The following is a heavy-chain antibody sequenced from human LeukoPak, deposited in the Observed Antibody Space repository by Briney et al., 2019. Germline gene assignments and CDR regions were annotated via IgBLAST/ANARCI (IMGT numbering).Heavy chain of an antibody. CDR1: GLSISSSSYY. CDR3: AGYHYDKSGYSLFDP. D-gene: IGHD3-22*01. V-gene: IGHV4-39*01. CDR2: ICYSGNT. Sequence: SETVSPMRTVSGLSISSSSYYWGWIPQPPGKGLEWFGSICYSGNTDCNTSLRSRVTISADTSKNQFSLKLRSVTAVDTAVYYCAGYHYDKSGYSLFDPWGRGTLVTVS. J-gene: IGHJ5*02.